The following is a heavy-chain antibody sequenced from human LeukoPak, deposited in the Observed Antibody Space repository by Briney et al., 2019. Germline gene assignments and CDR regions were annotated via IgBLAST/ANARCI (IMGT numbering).Heavy chain of an antibody. CDR2: INQDGSES. D-gene: IGHD3-10*01. CDR1: GFRFSSFC. J-gene: IGHJ4*02. CDR3: GRHRSGSGTYFIDY. Sequence: PGGSLRLSCAASGFRFSSFCMSWVRQAPGKGLEWVANINQDGSESHYVDSVRGRFTVSRDNAENSLYLQMNSLRAEDTAVYYCGRHRSGSGTYFIDYWGQGTLVSVSS. V-gene: IGHV3-7*01.